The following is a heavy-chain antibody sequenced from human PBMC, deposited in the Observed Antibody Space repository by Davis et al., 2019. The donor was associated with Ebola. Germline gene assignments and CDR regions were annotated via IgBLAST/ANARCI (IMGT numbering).Heavy chain of an antibody. V-gene: IGHV4-39*01. D-gene: IGHD3-3*01. CDR2: IYYSGST. CDR1: GGSISSSSYY. CDR3: ARRDRSYYDFWSGPSLDAFDI. Sequence: MPSETLSLTCTVSGGSISSSSYYWGWIRQPPGKGLEWIGSIYYSGSTYYNPSLKSRVTISVDTSKNQFSLKLSSVTAADTAVYYCARRDRSYYDFWSGPSLDAFDIWGQGTMVTVSS. J-gene: IGHJ3*02.